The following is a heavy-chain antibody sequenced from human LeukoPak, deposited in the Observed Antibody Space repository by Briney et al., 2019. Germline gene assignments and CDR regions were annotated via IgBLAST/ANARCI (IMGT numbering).Heavy chain of an antibody. CDR2: INWNGGST. J-gene: IGHJ6*02. CDR3: ARGLRVAAAPMDV. V-gene: IGHV3-20*01. CDR1: GFTFDDYG. Sequence: GGSLRLSCAASGFTFDDYGMGWVRQAPGKGLEWVSGINWNGGSTGYADSVKGRFTISRDSAKNSLYLQMNSLRAEDTALYHCARGLRVAAAPMDVWGQGTTVTVSS. D-gene: IGHD6-13*01.